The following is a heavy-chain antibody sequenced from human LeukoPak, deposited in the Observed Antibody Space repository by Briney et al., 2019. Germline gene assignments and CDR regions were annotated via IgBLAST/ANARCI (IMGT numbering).Heavy chain of an antibody. Sequence: EASVKVSCKASGYTFTSYGISWVRQAPGQWLEWMGWISAYNGNTNYAQKLQGRVTMTTDTSTSTAYMELRSLRSDDTAVYYCARHRGVAAAGTYYYYYYGMDVWGQGTTVTVSS. J-gene: IGHJ6*02. CDR1: GYTFTSYG. CDR3: ARHRGVAAAGTYYYYYYGMDV. CDR2: ISAYNGNT. D-gene: IGHD6-13*01. V-gene: IGHV1-18*01.